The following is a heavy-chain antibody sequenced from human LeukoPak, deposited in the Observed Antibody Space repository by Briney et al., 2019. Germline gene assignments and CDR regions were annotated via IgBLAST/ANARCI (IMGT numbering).Heavy chain of an antibody. Sequence: PGGSLRLSCAASGFTFSSYAMSWVRQAPGKGLEWVSAISGSGGSTYYADSVKGRFTISRDNSKNTLYLQMNSLRAEDTAVYYCAKDHEYIVVVPAAVLFDYWGQGTLVTVSS. J-gene: IGHJ4*02. CDR1: GFTFSSYA. D-gene: IGHD2-2*01. CDR3: AKDHEYIVVVPAAVLFDY. V-gene: IGHV3-23*01. CDR2: ISGSGGST.